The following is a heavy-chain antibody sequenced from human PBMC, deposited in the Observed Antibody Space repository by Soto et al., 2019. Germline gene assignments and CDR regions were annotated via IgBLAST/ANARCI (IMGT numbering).Heavy chain of an antibody. CDR1: GFTFSSYG. V-gene: IGHV3-33*01. Sequence: QVQLVESGGGVVQPGRSLRLSCAASGFTFSSYGMHWVRQAPGKGLEWVAVIWYDGSNKYYADSVKGRFTISRDTSKNTLYLQMNSLRAEDTAVYYCARAREPLLDYCGRDVWGQGTTVTVSS. D-gene: IGHD3-10*01. J-gene: IGHJ6*02. CDR2: IWYDGSNK. CDR3: ARAREPLLDYCGRDV.